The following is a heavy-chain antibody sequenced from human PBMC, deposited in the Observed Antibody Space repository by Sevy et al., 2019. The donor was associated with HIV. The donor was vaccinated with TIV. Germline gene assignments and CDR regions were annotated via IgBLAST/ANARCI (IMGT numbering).Heavy chain of an antibody. CDR2: ISYDGSKK. CDR3: ARDGVDV. J-gene: IGHJ6*04. Sequence: GGSLRLSCAASGFTFSRYAMHWVRQAPGRGLEWVAVISYDGSKKDYADSVKGRFTISRDNSKNTLYLQMNSLRAEDTAVYYCARDGVDVWGKGTTVTVSS. D-gene: IGHD3-16*01. CDR1: GFTFSRYA. V-gene: IGHV3-30-3*01.